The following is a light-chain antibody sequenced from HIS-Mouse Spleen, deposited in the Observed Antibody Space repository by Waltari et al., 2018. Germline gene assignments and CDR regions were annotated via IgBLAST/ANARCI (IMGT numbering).Light chain of an antibody. Sequence: DIQLTQSPSFLSASVGDRVTITCRASQGISSYLAWYQQKPGKAPKLLIYAASTLQSGVPSRFSGSGSGTEFTLTISSLEPEDFAVYYCQQRSNWGYTFGQGTKLEIK. CDR1: QGISSY. J-gene: IGKJ2*01. CDR3: QQRSNWGYT. V-gene: IGKV1-9*01. CDR2: AAS.